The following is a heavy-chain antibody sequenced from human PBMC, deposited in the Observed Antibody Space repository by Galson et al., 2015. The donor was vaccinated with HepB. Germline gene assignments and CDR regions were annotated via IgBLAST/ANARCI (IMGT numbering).Heavy chain of an antibody. D-gene: IGHD3-10*01. Sequence: SLRLSCAASGFRFNAYGLHWGRRAPGKGLEWVAVISHDGTIKYYADFVKGRFTISRDNSENTVSLVMNSLTVEDSAVYHCVKDAYYYARDSFYGTDVWGQGTTVAVSS. CDR2: ISHDGTIK. J-gene: IGHJ6*02. CDR1: GFRFNAYG. CDR3: VKDAYYYARDSFYGTDV. V-gene: IGHV3-30*18.